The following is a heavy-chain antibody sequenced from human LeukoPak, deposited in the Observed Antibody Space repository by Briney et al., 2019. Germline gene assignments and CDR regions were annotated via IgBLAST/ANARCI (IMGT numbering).Heavy chain of an antibody. V-gene: IGHV1-69*13. J-gene: IGHJ6*03. D-gene: IGHD2-2*02. CDR1: GYTFTSYG. CDR3: AREVPIVVVPAAIYYYMDV. CDR2: IIPIFGTA. Sequence: SVKVSCKASGYTFTSYGISWVRQAPGQGLEWMGGIIPIFGTANYAQKFQGRVTITADESTSTAYMELSSLRSEDTAVYYCAREVPIVVVPAAIYYYMDVWGKGTTVTVSS.